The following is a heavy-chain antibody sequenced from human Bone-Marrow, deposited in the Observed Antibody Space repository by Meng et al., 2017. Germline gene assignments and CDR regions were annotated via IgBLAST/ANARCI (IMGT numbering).Heavy chain of an antibody. J-gene: IGHJ4*01. CDR1: GGTFSSYA. D-gene: IGHD2-15*01. CDR3: ARVPLRCRGGSCYYFDY. V-gene: IGHV1-69*13. Sequence: SVKVSCKASGGTFSSYAISWVRQAPGQGLEWMGGIIPIFGTANYAQKFQGRVTITADESTSTAYMELSSLRSEDTAVYYCARVPLRCRGGSCYYFDYWGHGTQVTVSS. CDR2: IIPIFGTA.